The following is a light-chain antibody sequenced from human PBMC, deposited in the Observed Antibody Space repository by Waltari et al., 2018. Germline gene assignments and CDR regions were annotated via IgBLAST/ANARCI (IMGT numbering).Light chain of an antibody. CDR2: EVN. V-gene: IGLV2-23*02. CDR1: ISDIGLFKV. Sequence: QSALTQPASVSASPGQSITVSCSGSISDIGLFKVVSWFQQYPGKPPRLLIYEVNKTPPGISDRFSATKSGNVASLTISGLQADDEADYYCCSFTSSSTYVFGSGTTVTVL. CDR3: CSFTSSSTYV. J-gene: IGLJ1*01.